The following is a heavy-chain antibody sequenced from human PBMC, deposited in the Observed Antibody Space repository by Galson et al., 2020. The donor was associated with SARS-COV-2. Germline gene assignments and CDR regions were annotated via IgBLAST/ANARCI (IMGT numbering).Heavy chain of an antibody. D-gene: IGHD1-26*01. J-gene: IGHJ4*02. V-gene: IGHV3-30-3*01. CDR3: ARTGGSYMDY. CDR1: GFTFSSYA. Sequence: TGGSLRLTCAASGFTFSSYAMHWVRQAPGKGLELVAVISYDGSNKYYADSVKGRFTISRDNSKNTLYLQMNRLRAEDTAVYYCARTGGSYMDYWGQGTLVTVSS. CDR2: ISYDGSNK.